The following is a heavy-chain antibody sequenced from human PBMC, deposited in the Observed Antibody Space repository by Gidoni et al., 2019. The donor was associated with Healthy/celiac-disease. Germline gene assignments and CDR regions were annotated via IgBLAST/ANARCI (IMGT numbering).Heavy chain of an antibody. V-gene: IGHV3-23*01. D-gene: IGHD6-13*01. Sequence: EVQLLEAGGGLVQPGGSRRLSCAASGCTFSSYAMSWVRQAPGKGLEWVSAIRGSGGSTYSADSVKGRFTISRDNSKNTLYLQMNSLRAEDTAVYYCAKRIAAARYDNAFDIWGQGTMVTVSS. J-gene: IGHJ3*02. CDR2: IRGSGGST. CDR3: AKRIAAARYDNAFDI. CDR1: GCTFSSYA.